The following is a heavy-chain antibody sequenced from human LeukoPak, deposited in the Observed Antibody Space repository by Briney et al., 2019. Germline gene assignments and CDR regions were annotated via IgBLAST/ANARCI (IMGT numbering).Heavy chain of an antibody. CDR2: IYYSGST. CDR1: GGSLSSYY. CDR3: ARTTMVRGVVGYYFDY. D-gene: IGHD3-10*01. Sequence: SETLSLTCTVSGGSLSSYYWSWIRQPPGKGLEWIGYIYYSGSTNYNPSLKSRVTISVDTSKNQFSLKLSSVTAADTAVYYCARTTMVRGVVGYYFDYWGQGTLVTVSS. V-gene: IGHV4-59*01. J-gene: IGHJ4*02.